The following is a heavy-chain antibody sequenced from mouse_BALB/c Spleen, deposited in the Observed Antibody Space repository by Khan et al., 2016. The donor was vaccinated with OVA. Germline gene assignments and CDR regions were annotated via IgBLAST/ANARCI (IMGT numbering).Heavy chain of an antibody. J-gene: IGHJ3*01. CDR3: ANHDSNSAWFAY. D-gene: IGHD2-5*01. Sequence: QVQLQQSGAELAKPGASVKMSCKASGYTFTSYWMHWVKQRPGQGLEWIGYINPSTGYSEYNQKFKDKATLTADKSSSTAYMQLSSLTSDDSAVYYCANHDSNSAWFAYWGQGTLVTVSA. CDR1: GYTFTSYW. CDR2: INPSTGYS. V-gene: IGHV1-7*01.